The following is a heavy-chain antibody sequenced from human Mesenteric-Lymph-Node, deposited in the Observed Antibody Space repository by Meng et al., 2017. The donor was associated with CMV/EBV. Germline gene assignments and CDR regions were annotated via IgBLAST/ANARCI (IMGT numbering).Heavy chain of an antibody. J-gene: IGHJ4*01. D-gene: IGHD3-3*01. V-gene: IGHV4-38-2*02. CDR2: IYHSGST. CDR1: GYSISTAYY. Sequence: LRLSCTVSGYSISTAYYWGWIRQPPGKGLEWIGTIYHSGSTYFNPSLKSRVTISVDTSKSQFSLNLSSVTAADTAVYYCARASIFGVVIDYWGHGTLVTVSS. CDR3: ARASIFGVVIDY.